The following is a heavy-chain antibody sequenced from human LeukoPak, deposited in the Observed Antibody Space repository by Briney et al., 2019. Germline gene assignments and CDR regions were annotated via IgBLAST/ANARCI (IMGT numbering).Heavy chain of an antibody. Sequence: QAGGSLRLSCAASGFTFSSYAMSWVRQAPGKGLEWVSTITASGGTYYADSLKGRFTISRDTSKNTLYLQTNSLRAEDTAVHYCAKRGRYYFDQWGQGTLVTVSS. J-gene: IGHJ4*02. CDR2: ITASGGT. V-gene: IGHV3-23*01. CDR1: GFTFSSYA. CDR3: AKRGRYYFDQ.